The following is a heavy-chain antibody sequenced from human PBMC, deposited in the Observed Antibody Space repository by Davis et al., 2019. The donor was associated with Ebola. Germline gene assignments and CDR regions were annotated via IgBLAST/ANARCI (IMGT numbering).Heavy chain of an antibody. Sequence: PGGSLRLSCAASGFPFINTWMSWVRQAPGKGLEWVSSITSSSSYISYADSVKGRFTISRDNSKNTLYLQMNSLRAEDTAVYYCECPYAGDAFDIWGQGTMVTVSS. CDR2: ITSSSSYI. CDR3: ECPYAGDAFDI. CDR1: GFPFINTW. V-gene: IGHV3-21*01. J-gene: IGHJ3*02. D-gene: IGHD3-10*01.